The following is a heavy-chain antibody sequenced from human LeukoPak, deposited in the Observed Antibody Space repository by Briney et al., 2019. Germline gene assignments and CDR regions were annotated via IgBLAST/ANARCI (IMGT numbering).Heavy chain of an antibody. D-gene: IGHD3-3*01. CDR3: VRDGPDFLDFDY. J-gene: IGHJ4*02. CDR1: GFSFNGNW. Sequence: PGGSLRLSCVASGFSFNGNWMNWVRQTPGKGLEWVANIKPDGSQKYYVDSVKGRFAISRDNARKSLFLQMDSLRAEDTAVYYCVRDGPDFLDFDYWGQGTLVTVSS. CDR2: IKPDGSQK. V-gene: IGHV3-7*01.